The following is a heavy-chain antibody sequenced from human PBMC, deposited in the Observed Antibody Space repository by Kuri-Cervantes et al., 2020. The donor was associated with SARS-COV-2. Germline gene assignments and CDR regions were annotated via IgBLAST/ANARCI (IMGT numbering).Heavy chain of an antibody. V-gene: IGHV3-7*01. Sequence: GESLKISCAASGLTFSTFAMGWVRQAPGKGLEWVANIRQDGSEKYYVDSVKGRFTISRDNAKNSLYLQMNSLRAEDTAVYYCARDTGGTMIYYYYYYGMDVWGQGTTVTVSS. D-gene: IGHD2-8*02. CDR1: GLTFSTFA. CDR2: IRQDGSEK. CDR3: ARDTGGTMIYYYYYYGMDV. J-gene: IGHJ6*02.